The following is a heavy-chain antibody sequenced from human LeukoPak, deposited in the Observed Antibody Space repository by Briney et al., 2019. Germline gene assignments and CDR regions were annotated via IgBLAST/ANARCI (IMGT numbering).Heavy chain of an antibody. CDR3: ARVDSSGPTYYFDY. CDR2: IYHSGST. D-gene: IGHD3-22*01. CDR1: GYSISSGYY. J-gene: IGHJ4*02. Sequence: SETLSLTCTVSGYSISSGYYWGWIRQPPGKGLEWIGSIYHSGSTYYNPSLKSRVTISVDTSKNQFSLKLSSVTAADTAVYYCARVDSSGPTYYFDYWGQGTLVTVSS. V-gene: IGHV4-38-2*02.